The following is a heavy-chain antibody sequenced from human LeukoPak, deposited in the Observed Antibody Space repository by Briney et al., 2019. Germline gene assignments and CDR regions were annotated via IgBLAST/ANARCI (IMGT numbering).Heavy chain of an antibody. V-gene: IGHV1-69*06. J-gene: IGHJ4*02. Sequence: ASVKVSCKASGGTFSSYAISWVRQAPGQGLEWMGGIIPIFGTANYAQKFRGRVTITADKSTSTAYMELSSLRSEDTAVYYCARAHHQTLRYFDVVMGYWGQGTLVTVSS. CDR2: IIPIFGTA. CDR1: GGTFSSYA. D-gene: IGHD3-9*01. CDR3: ARAHHQTLRYFDVVMGY.